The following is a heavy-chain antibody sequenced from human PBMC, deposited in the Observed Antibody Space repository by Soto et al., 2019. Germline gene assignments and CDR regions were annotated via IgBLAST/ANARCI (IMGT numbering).Heavy chain of an antibody. CDR2: ISSSSSYI. CDR3: ARGSAEAGTAAIDH. Sequence: EVQLVESGGGLVKPGGSLRLSCAASGFTFSNYNMNWVRQAPGKGLEWVSSISSSSSYIYYADSVKGRFTISRDNAKNSLYLQMNSLRAEETAVYYCARGSAEAGTAAIDHWGQGTLVTVSS. J-gene: IGHJ4*02. D-gene: IGHD6-19*01. V-gene: IGHV3-21*01. CDR1: GFTFSNYN.